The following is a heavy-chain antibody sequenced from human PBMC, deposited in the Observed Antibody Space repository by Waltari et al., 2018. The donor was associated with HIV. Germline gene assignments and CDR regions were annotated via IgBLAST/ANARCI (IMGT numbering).Heavy chain of an antibody. V-gene: IGHV4-39*01. J-gene: IGHJ5*02. CDR1: GGSMTSSSYY. CDR2: MSYSGST. CDR3: ARSFSGYSNYFDP. Sequence: QLQLQESGPGLVKSPETLSLTCPVSGGSMTSSSYYWGWIRQPPGKGLGWIGSMSYSGSTYHNPSLRSRLTISVDTSKNQFSLKLTSVTAADTAVYYCARSFSGYSNYFDPWGQGTLVTVSS. D-gene: IGHD4-4*01.